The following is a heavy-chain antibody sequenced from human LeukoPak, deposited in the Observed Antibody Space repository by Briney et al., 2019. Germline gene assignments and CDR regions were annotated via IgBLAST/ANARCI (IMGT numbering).Heavy chain of an antibody. V-gene: IGHV4-59*01. Sequence: PSETLSLTGTVSGGSISSYYWSWIRQPPGKGLEWFGYIYYSGSTNYNPSLKSRVTISVDTSKNQFSLKLSSVTAADTAVYYCARVSPISGSYSRHDAFDIWGQGTMVTVSS. J-gene: IGHJ3*02. CDR3: ARVSPISGSYSRHDAFDI. CDR1: GGSISSYY. D-gene: IGHD1-26*01. CDR2: IYYSGST.